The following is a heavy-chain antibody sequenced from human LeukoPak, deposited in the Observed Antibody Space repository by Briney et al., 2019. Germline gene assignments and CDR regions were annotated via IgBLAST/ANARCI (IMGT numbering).Heavy chain of an antibody. CDR2: IYGNGST. D-gene: IGHD3-16*01. J-gene: IGHJ6*03. V-gene: IGHV4-4*07. Sequence: SETLSLTCTVSGDPISDYCWTWIRQPAGKGLEWIGRIYGNGSTNHNPSLKSRVAMSIDTSKMQFSLKLRSVTAADTAVYYCARVGEWLFDIDVWGKGTTVIVSS. CDR3: ARVGEWLFDIDV. CDR1: GDPISDYC.